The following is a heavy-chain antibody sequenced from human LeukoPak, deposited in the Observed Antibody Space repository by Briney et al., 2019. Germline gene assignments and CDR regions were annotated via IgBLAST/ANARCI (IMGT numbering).Heavy chain of an antibody. CDR1: GFTFSSFA. V-gene: IGHV3-23*01. Sequence: PGGSLRLSCAASGFTFSSFAMTWVRQAPGKGLEWVSTISDSGGSTYYADAVKGRFTISRDNAKNSLYLQMNSLRAEDTAVYYCARSGDYSDAFDIWGQGTMVTVSS. CDR3: ARSGDYSDAFDI. CDR2: ISDSGGST. D-gene: IGHD3-10*01. J-gene: IGHJ3*02.